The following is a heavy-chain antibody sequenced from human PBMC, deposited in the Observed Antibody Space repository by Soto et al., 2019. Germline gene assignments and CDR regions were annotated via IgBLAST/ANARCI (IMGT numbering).Heavy chain of an antibody. Sequence: GASVKVSCKASGYTFTSYGISWVRQAPGQGLEWMGWISAYNGNTNYAQKFQGRVTMTRDTSASTAYMELSSLRSEDTAVYYCARDYCSGGSCYSYWFDPWGQGTLLTVSS. CDR2: ISAYNGNT. V-gene: IGHV1-18*01. J-gene: IGHJ5*02. CDR1: GYTFTSYG. CDR3: ARDYCSGGSCYSYWFDP. D-gene: IGHD2-15*01.